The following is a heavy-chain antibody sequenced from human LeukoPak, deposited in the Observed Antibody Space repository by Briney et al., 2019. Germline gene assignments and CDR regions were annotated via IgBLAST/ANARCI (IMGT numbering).Heavy chain of an antibody. CDR1: GFTFSDYY. V-gene: IGHV3-64*01. Sequence: PGGSLRLSCAASGFTFSDYYMSWIRQAPGKGLEYVSAISSNGGSTYYANSVKGRFTISRDNSKNTLYLQMGSLRAEDMAVYYCARSCSTTNCYAEYWGQGTLVTVSS. CDR3: ARSCSTTNCYAEY. D-gene: IGHD2-2*01. J-gene: IGHJ4*02. CDR2: ISSNGGST.